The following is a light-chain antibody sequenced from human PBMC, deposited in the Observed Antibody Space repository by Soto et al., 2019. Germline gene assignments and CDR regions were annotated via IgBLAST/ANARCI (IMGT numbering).Light chain of an antibody. Sequence: QSVLTQPPSASGSPGQSVTISCTGTSSDVGGYNYVSWYQQHPGKAPKVMIYEVSNRPSGVSNRFSGSQSGNTASLTISGLQAEDEANYYCSSYTTSNTPLYVFGTGTKVTVL. CDR1: SSDVGGYNY. CDR3: SSYTTSNTPLYV. V-gene: IGLV2-14*01. J-gene: IGLJ1*01. CDR2: EVS.